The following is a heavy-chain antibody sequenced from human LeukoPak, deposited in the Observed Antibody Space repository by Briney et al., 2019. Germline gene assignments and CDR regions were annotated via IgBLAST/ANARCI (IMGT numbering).Heavy chain of an antibody. CDR3: ARVYRWLHPNDAFDI. D-gene: IGHD5-12*01. Sequence: ASVKVSCKASGYTFTGYYMHWVRQAPGQGLEWMGWITTNSGGTNYAQKFQGRVTMTSDTSISTAYMELSRLRSNDTAVYYCARVYRWLHPNDAFDIWGQGTMVTVSS. CDR1: GYTFTGYY. CDR2: ITTNSGGT. J-gene: IGHJ3*02. V-gene: IGHV1-2*02.